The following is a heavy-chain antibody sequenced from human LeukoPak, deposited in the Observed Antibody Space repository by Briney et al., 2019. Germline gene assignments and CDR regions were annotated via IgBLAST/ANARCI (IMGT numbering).Heavy chain of an antibody. Sequence: PGRSLRLSCAASGFTFSSHNMNWVRPAPMKGLEWVSSIGTDGSYIYYADSVQGRFTISRDNAKNSLYLQMNSLTAEDTAVYYCARKMKTGDRVGTFDIWGQGTMVTVSS. D-gene: IGHD1-1*01. J-gene: IGHJ3*02. CDR1: GFTFSSHN. CDR2: IGTDGSYI. V-gene: IGHV3-21*01. CDR3: ARKMKTGDRVGTFDI.